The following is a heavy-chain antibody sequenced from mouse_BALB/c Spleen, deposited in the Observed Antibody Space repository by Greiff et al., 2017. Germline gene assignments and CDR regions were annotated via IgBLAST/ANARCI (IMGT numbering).Heavy chain of an antibody. V-gene: IGHV1-54*01. D-gene: IGHD2-4*01. J-gene: IGHJ3*01. Sequence: VQLQQSGAELVRPGTSVKVSCKASGYAFTNYLIEWVKQRPGQGLEWIGVINPGSGGTNYNEKFKGKATLTADKSSSTAYMQLSSLTSDDSAVYFCARRGSTMITTDGAWFAYWGQGTLVTVSA. CDR2: INPGSGGT. CDR3: ARRGSTMITTDGAWFAY. CDR1: GYAFTNYL.